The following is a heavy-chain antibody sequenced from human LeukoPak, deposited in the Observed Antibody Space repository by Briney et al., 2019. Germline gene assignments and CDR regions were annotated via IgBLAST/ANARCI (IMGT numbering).Heavy chain of an antibody. J-gene: IGHJ4*02. Sequence: SSETLSLTCAVYGGSFSGYYWSWIRQPPGKGLEWIGEINHSGSTNYNPSLKSRLTISVDTSKNQFSLRLSSVTAADTAVYYCARGPSGYSYGLDYWGQGILVTVSS. D-gene: IGHD5-18*01. V-gene: IGHV4-34*01. CDR3: ARGPSGYSYGLDY. CDR1: GGSFSGYY. CDR2: INHSGST.